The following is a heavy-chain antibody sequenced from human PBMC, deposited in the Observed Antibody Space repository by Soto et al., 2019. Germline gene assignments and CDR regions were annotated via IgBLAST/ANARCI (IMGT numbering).Heavy chain of an antibody. D-gene: IGHD6-13*01. J-gene: IGHJ4*02. V-gene: IGHV4-4*02. CDR3: ASHVTISGTRGFDY. CDR2: LYHSAYPRP. CDR1: GGSISGVNW. Sequence: QIHLQQSGPGLVKPSGTLSLNCAVSGGSISGVNWWSWVRQPPGEGLEWIGELYHSAYPRPNYNPSLKSPVPISLDESENRFSLVLTSVTDADTAVYFCASHVTISGTRGFDYWGQGTLVTASS.